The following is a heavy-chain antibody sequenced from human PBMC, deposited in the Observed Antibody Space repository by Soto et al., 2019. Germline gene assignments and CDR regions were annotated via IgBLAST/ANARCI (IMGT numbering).Heavy chain of an antibody. CDR3: ARDSSSWYLTGAFDI. D-gene: IGHD6-13*01. J-gene: IGHJ3*02. CDR2: IWYDGSNK. Sequence: QVQLVESGGGVVQPGRSLRLSCAASGFTFSSYGMHWVRQAPGKGLEWVADIWYDGSNKYYADSVKGRFTISRDNSKNTLYLQMNSLRAEDTAVYYCARDSSSWYLTGAFDIWGQGTMVTVSS. V-gene: IGHV3-33*01. CDR1: GFTFSSYG.